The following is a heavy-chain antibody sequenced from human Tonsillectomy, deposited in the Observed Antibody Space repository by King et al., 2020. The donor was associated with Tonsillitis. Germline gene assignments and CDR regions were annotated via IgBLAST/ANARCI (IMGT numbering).Heavy chain of an antibody. CDR1: GGSITRGGYY. CDR2: IYYTGST. V-gene: IGHV4-31*03. J-gene: IGHJ4*02. D-gene: IGHD3-3*01. CDR3: ARSPGVTIFGVVKPYFDF. Sequence: VQLQESGPGLVKPSQTLSLTCTVPGGSITRGGYYWNWIRQHPGKGLEWIGNIYYTGSTYYNPSLNSRLAISVDTSNSQFSLKLSSVTAADTAVYFCARSPGVTIFGVVKPYFDFWGQGALVTVSS.